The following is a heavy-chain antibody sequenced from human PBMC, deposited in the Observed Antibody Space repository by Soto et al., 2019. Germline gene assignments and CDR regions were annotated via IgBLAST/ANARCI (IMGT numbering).Heavy chain of an antibody. CDR2: IYPADSDI. CDR1: GYIFTNHW. J-gene: IGHJ4*02. D-gene: IGHD4-17*01. Sequence: HGESLKISCKGSGYIFTNHWIDWGRQIPGKGLQWMGVIYPADSDIKYSPSFQGHVTLSVDKSTSTAYLQWSGLKASDTGVYFCARRIYGANDYWGQGTHVTVSS. V-gene: IGHV5-51*01. CDR3: ARRIYGANDY.